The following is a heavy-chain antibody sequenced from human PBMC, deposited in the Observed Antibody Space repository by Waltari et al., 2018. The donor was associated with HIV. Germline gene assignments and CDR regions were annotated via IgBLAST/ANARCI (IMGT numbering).Heavy chain of an antibody. Sequence: QVQLVQSGGGVVRPGKSVRLSCTASRFKFTAFKFSDYGTHWVRQAPGKGLEWVAFIRFDGKSTYYADSVKGRFTISRDNSKNTVNLLMDSLRIEDSAVYYCATDRGTWRLGWFDPWGQGSLLTVSS. J-gene: IGHJ5*02. CDR2: IRFDGKST. V-gene: IGHV3-30*02. CDR1: RFKFTAFKFSDYG. CDR3: ATDRGTWRLGWFDP.